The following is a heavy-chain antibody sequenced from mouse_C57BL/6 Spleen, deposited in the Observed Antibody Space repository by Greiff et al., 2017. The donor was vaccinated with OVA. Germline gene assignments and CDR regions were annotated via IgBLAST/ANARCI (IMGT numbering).Heavy chain of an antibody. J-gene: IGHJ4*01. D-gene: IGHD2-5*01. Sequence: EVQGVESGEGLVKPGGSLKLSCAASGFTFSSYAMSWVRQTPEKRLEWVAYISSGGDYIYYADTVKGRFTISRDNARNTLYLQMSSLKSEDTAMYYCTRDLGLYYSNYVGAMDYWGQGTSVTVSS. CDR3: TRDLGLYYSNYVGAMDY. V-gene: IGHV5-9-1*02. CDR1: GFTFSSYA. CDR2: ISSGGDYI.